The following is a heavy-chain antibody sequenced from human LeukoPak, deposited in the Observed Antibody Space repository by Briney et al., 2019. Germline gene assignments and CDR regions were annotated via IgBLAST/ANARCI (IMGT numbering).Heavy chain of an antibody. CDR1: GFTFSSYA. Sequence: GGSLRLSCAASGFTFSSYAMSWVRQAPGKGLEWVSAISSSGGDTSYADSEKGRFTISRDNSKNTLYLQMSSLRAEDTAVYYCAKLYSGRTFDIWGQGTMVTVSS. J-gene: IGHJ3*02. D-gene: IGHD3-10*01. CDR3: AKLYSGRTFDI. V-gene: IGHV3-23*01. CDR2: ISSSGGDT.